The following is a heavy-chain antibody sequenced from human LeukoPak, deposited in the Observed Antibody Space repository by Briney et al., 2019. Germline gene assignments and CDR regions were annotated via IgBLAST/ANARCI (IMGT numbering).Heavy chain of an antibody. V-gene: IGHV4-34*01. Sequence: SETLSLTCAVYGGSFSGYYWSWIRQPPGKGLEWIGEIYHSGSTNYNPSLKSRVTISVDKSKNQFSLKLSSVTAADTAVYYCASLTHPGDCSGGSCYFSTTYYYYYYMDVWGKGTTVTVSS. J-gene: IGHJ6*03. CDR3: ASLTHPGDCSGGSCYFSTTYYYYYYMDV. CDR1: GGSFSGYY. D-gene: IGHD2-15*01. CDR2: IYHSGST.